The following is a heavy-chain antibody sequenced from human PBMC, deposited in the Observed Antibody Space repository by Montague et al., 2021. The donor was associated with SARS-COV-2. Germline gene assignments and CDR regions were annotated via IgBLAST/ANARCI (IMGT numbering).Heavy chain of an antibody. CDR3: VSLWKYGSGSHYAPWDYYHRGVDV. D-gene: IGHD3-10*01. V-gene: IGHV4-39*01. Sequence: SETLSLTCSVSGGSITSSSYYWGWIRQSPDKGLEWIGIIYYSGSTYYNPSLKSRVTISVDTSKYQFSLKLSSVTAADTAVYYCVSLWKYGSGSHYAPWDYYHRGVDVWGQGTTVTVSS. CDR1: GGSITSSSYY. CDR2: IYYSGST. J-gene: IGHJ6*02.